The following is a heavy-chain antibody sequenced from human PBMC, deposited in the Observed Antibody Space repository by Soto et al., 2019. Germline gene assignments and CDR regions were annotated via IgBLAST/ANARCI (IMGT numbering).Heavy chain of an antibody. J-gene: IGHJ3*02. CDR2: IIPIFGTA. D-gene: IGHD2-15*01. Sequence: QVQLVQSGAEVKKPGSSVKVSCKASGGTFSSYAISWVRQAPGQGLEWMGGIIPIFGTANYAQKFQGRVTITADESTSTAYRELSRLRSEDTAVYYCARGGIVVVVAAISSFDIWGQGTMVTVSS. V-gene: IGHV1-69*01. CDR3: ARGGIVVVVAAISSFDI. CDR1: GGTFSSYA.